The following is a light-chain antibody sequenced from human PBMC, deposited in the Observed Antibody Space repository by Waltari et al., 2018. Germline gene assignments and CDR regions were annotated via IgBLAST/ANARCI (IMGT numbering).Light chain of an antibody. CDR1: QTITNY. Sequence: IQMTQFPTSLSASGQDRVTSTCRASQTITNYLNWYQQKSGKAPRLLIYGASNLQGGVPSRFRGSGSGTDFTLTISNLQPEDFATYYCQQTYITPRTFGQGTKVEIK. V-gene: IGKV1-39*01. J-gene: IGKJ1*01. CDR3: QQTYITPRT. CDR2: GAS.